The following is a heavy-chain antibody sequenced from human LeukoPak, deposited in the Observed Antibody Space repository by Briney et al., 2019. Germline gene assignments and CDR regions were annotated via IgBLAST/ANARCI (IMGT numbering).Heavy chain of an antibody. V-gene: IGHV3-7*03. J-gene: IGHJ4*02. D-gene: IGHD1-1*01. CDR3: AKGKRYPDY. CDR1: GFTFRSYA. CDR2: LNLDGSDK. Sequence: GGSLRLSCAASGFTFRSYAMHWVRQAPGKGLGWVASLNLDGSDKYYVDSVKGRFTISRDNAKNSLYLQMDSLRVEDTAVYYCAKGKRYPDYWGQGTLVTVSS.